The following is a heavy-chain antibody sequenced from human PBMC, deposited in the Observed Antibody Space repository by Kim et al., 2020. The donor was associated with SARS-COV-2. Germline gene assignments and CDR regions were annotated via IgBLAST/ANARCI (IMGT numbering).Heavy chain of an antibody. J-gene: IGHJ4*02. Sequence: SVKVSCKASGGTFSSYAISWVRQAPGQGLEWMGGIIPIFGTANYAQKFQGRVTITADESTSTAYMELSSLRSEDTAVYYCARDGYEWELLRGFDYWGQGTLVTFSS. D-gene: IGHD1-26*01. V-gene: IGHV1-69*13. CDR1: GGTFSSYA. CDR3: ARDGYEWELLRGFDY. CDR2: IIPIFGTA.